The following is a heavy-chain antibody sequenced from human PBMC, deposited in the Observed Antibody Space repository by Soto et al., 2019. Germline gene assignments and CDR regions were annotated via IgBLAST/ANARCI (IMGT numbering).Heavy chain of an antibody. Sequence: SXTLSLTCTVSGGSMSSYYWSWIRQPPVNGLEWIGYIYYSGSTNYNPSLKSRVTISVDTSKNQFSLKLSSVTAADTAVYYCARGYDFWSGYYNYYGMDVWGQGTTVTVSS. J-gene: IGHJ6*02. D-gene: IGHD3-3*01. CDR3: ARGYDFWSGYYNYYGMDV. CDR1: GGSMSSYY. V-gene: IGHV4-59*01. CDR2: IYYSGST.